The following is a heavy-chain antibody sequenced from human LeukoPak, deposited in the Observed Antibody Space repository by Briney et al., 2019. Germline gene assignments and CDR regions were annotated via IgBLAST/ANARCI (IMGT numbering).Heavy chain of an antibody. CDR1: GYTFTNYA. J-gene: IGHJ4*02. V-gene: IGHV1-69*13. D-gene: IGHD4-11*01. Sequence: GASVKVSCKASGYTFTNYAMNWVRQAPGQGLEWMGGIIPIFGTANYAQKFQGRVTITADESTSTAYMELSSLRSEDTAVYYCARGRLQRSGFDYWGQGTLVTVSS. CDR3: ARGRLQRSGFDY. CDR2: IIPIFGTA.